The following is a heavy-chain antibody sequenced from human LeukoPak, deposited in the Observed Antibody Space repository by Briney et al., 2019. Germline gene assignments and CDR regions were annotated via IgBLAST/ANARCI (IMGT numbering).Heavy chain of an antibody. CDR2: IDFTSSFI. D-gene: IGHD3-16*02. V-gene: IGHV3-21*01. Sequence: GGSLRLSCAASGFSFSTYNMDWVRQAPGKGLEWVASIDFTSSFIFYGDSVKGRFTISRDNAKSTLYLQMNSLRAEDTAVYYCVRDRYDFDFWGQGTLVTVSS. J-gene: IGHJ4*02. CDR3: VRDRYDFDF. CDR1: GFSFSTYN.